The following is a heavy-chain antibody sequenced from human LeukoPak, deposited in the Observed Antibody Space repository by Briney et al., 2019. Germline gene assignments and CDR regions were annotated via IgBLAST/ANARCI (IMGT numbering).Heavy chain of an antibody. CDR3: AREESSVYFDY. D-gene: IGHD6-19*01. CDR1: GFTLSSYW. V-gene: IGHV3-7*01. Sequence: PGGSLRLSCAASGFTLSSYWMSWVRQAPGKGLEWVANIKQDGSEKYYVDSVKGRFTISRDNAKNSLYLQMNSLRAEDTAVYYCAREESSVYFDYWGQGTLVTVSS. J-gene: IGHJ4*02. CDR2: IKQDGSEK.